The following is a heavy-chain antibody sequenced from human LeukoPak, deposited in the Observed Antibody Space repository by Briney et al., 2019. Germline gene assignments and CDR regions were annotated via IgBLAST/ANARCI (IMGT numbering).Heavy chain of an antibody. CDR2: ISYDGSNK. V-gene: IGHV3-30-3*01. CDR3: ATNEYSSSWYYFDY. CDR1: GFTFSSYA. D-gene: IGHD6-13*01. Sequence: GGSLRLSCAASGFTFSSYAMHWVRQAPGKGLEWVAVISYDGSNKYYADSVKGRFTISRDNSKNTLYLQMNSLRAEDTAVYYCATNEYSSSWYYFDYWGQGTLVTVSS. J-gene: IGHJ4*02.